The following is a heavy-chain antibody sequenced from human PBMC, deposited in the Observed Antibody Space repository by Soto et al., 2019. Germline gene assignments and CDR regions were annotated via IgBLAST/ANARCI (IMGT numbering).Heavy chain of an antibody. D-gene: IGHD1-26*01. V-gene: IGHV3-15*01. J-gene: IGHJ4*02. CDR3: TPDLGDVWELGS. CDR2: IKSKTDGGTT. Sequence: EVQLVESGGGLVKPGGSLRLSCAASGFTFSNAWMSWVRQAPGKGLEWVGRIKSKTDGGTTDYAAPVKGRFTISRDDSKNTLYLQKNSLKTQDTAVYYCTPDLGDVWELGSWGQGTLVTVSS. CDR1: GFTFSNAW.